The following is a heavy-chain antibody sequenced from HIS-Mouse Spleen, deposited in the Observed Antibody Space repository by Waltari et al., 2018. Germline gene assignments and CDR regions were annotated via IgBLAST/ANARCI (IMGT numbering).Heavy chain of an antibody. CDR1: GGSISSSSYY. V-gene: IGHV4-39*07. CDR3: AREIPYSSSWYDWYFDL. CDR2: IYYSGRP. D-gene: IGHD6-13*01. Sequence: QLQLQESGPGLVKPSETLSLTCTVSGGSISSSSYYWGWIRQPPGKGLEWIGSIYYSGRPYSTPSLKSRVTISVDKSKNQFSLKLSSVTAADTAVYYCAREIPYSSSWYDWYFDLWGRGTLVTVSS. J-gene: IGHJ2*01.